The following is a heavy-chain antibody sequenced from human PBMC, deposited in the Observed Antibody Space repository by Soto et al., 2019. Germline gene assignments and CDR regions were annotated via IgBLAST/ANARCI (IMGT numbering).Heavy chain of an antibody. D-gene: IGHD3-3*01. CDR2: INHSGST. CDR1: GGSFSGYY. Sequence: SETLSLTCAVYGGSFSGYYWSWIRQPPGKGLEWIGEINHSGSTNYNPSLKSRVTISVDTSKNQFSLKLSSVTAADTAVYYCARDKGYYDFGSGLTGRYYYGMDVWGQGTTVTVSS. V-gene: IGHV4-34*01. J-gene: IGHJ6*02. CDR3: ARDKGYYDFGSGLTGRYYYGMDV.